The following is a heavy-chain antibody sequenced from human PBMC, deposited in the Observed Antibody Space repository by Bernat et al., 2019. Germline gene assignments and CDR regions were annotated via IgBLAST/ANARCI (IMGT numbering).Heavy chain of an antibody. V-gene: IGHV1-46*01. CDR3: ARDSLTEYYSGGSCYVSWFDP. J-gene: IGHJ5*02. CDR1: GYTFTSYY. D-gene: IGHD2-15*01. CDR2: INPSGGST. Sequence: QVQLVQSGAEVKKPGASVKVSCKASGYTFTSYYMHWVRQAPGQGLEWMGIINPSGGSTSYAQKFQGRVTMTRDTSTSTVYMELSSLRSEDTAVYYCARDSLTEYYSGGSCYVSWFDPWGQGTLVTVSS.